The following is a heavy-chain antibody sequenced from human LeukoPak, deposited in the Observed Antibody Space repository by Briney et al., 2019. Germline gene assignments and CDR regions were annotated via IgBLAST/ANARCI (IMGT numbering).Heavy chain of an antibody. CDR3: ARDLGGKRYSSGCYTFDY. CDR2: ISAYNGNT. V-gene: IGHV1-18*01. D-gene: IGHD6-19*01. Sequence: GASVKVSCKASGYTFTSYGISWVRQAPGQGLEWMGWISAYNGNTNYAQKLQGRVTMTTDTSTSTAYMELRSLRSDDTAVYYCARDLGGKRYSSGCYTFDYWGQGTLVTVSS. CDR1: GYTFTSYG. J-gene: IGHJ4*02.